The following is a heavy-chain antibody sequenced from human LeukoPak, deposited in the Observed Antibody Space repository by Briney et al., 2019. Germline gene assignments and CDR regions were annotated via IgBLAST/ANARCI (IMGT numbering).Heavy chain of an antibody. Sequence: SGPTLLKPTQTLTLTCTFSGFSLSTSGVGVSWIRQPPGKALEWLALIDWDDEKFYRTSLKTRLTISKDTSKNQVVLTVTNMDPVDTATYYCARTGPVPALYYFDYWGQGTLVTVSS. D-gene: IGHD6-6*01. CDR2: IDWDDEK. V-gene: IGHV2-70*13. J-gene: IGHJ4*02. CDR1: GFSLSTSGVG. CDR3: ARTGPVPALYYFDY.